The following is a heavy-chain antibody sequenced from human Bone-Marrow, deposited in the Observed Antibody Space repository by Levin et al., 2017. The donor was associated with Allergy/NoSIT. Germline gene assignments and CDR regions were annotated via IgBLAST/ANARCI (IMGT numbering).Heavy chain of an antibody. J-gene: IGHJ6*02. V-gene: IGHV4-59*08. CDR3: ARSSFYGMDV. CDR2: VYYLGTT. Sequence: AGGSLRLSCTVSGGAITSHYWSWIRQSPGKGLEWIGYVYYLGTTNYNPSLQPRVSISKDTSKNQFSLKLSSVTAADTAVYYCARSSFYGMDVWGQGTTVTVSS. CDR1: GGAITSHY. D-gene: IGHD3-9*01.